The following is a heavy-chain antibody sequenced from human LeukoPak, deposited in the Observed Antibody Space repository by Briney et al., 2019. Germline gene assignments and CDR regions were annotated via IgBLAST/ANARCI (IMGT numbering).Heavy chain of an antibody. CDR1: GYTFTSYY. D-gene: IGHD5-24*01. J-gene: IGHJ4*02. Sequence: ASVKVSCKASGYTFTSYYMHWVRQAPGQGLEWMGIINPSGGSTSHAQKFQGRVTMTGDTSTSTVYMELSSLRSEDTAVYYCARDLPYVEMATIAGGGFDYWGQGTLVTVSS. CDR2: INPSGGST. V-gene: IGHV1-46*01. CDR3: ARDLPYVEMATIAGGGFDY.